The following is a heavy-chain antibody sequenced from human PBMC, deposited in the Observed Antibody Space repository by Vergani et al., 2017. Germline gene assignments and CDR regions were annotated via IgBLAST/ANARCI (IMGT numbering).Heavy chain of an antibody. CDR2: ISGSGGST. D-gene: IGHD3-3*01. Sequence: EVQLLESGGGLVQPGGSLRLSCAASGFTFSSYAMSWVRQAPGKVLEWVSAISGSGGSTYYADSVKGRFTISRDNSKNTLYLQMNSLRAEDTAVYYCAKLVNYDFWSGYDTFDYWGQGTLVTVSS. CDR3: AKLVNYDFWSGYDTFDY. J-gene: IGHJ4*02. CDR1: GFTFSSYA. V-gene: IGHV3-23*01.